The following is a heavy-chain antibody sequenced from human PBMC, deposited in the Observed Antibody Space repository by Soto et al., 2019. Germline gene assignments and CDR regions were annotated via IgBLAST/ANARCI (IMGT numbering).Heavy chain of an antibody. CDR2: INHSGST. D-gene: IGHD3-16*01. Sequence: SETLSLTCAVYGGSFSGYYWSWIRQPPGKGLEWIGEINHSGSTNYNPSLKSRVTISVDTSKNQFSLKRSSVTAADTAVYYCAGLTDDYVWGSPDHWGKGTPVTVSP. J-gene: IGHJ5*02. CDR3: AGLTDDYVWGSPDH. V-gene: IGHV4-34*01. CDR1: GGSFSGYY.